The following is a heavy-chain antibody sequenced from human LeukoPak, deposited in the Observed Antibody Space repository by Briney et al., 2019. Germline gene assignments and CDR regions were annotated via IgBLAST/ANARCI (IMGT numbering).Heavy chain of an antibody. CDR1: GFTFSSYS. Sequence: GGSLILSCAASGFTFSSYSMNWVRQAPGKGLEWVSSISSSSSYIYYADSVKGRFTISRDNAKNSLYLQMNSLRAEDTAVYYCAREVDDSSGYYDYFDYWGQGALVTVSS. D-gene: IGHD3-22*01. J-gene: IGHJ4*02. V-gene: IGHV3-21*01. CDR2: ISSSSSYI. CDR3: AREVDDSSGYYDYFDY.